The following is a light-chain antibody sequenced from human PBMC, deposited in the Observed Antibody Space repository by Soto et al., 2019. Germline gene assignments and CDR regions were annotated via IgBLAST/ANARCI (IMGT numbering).Light chain of an antibody. CDR3: QQHGTSPPSWT. CDR2: GAS. J-gene: IGKJ1*01. V-gene: IGKV3-20*01. Sequence: ETVLTQSPGILSLSPGERATLCCRASQSVTSNYLAWYQQQPGQAPRLLIYGASSRATGIPDRFSGSGSGTDFTLTISRLEPEDFAVYYCQQHGTSPPSWTFGQGTKVEIK. CDR1: QSVTSNY.